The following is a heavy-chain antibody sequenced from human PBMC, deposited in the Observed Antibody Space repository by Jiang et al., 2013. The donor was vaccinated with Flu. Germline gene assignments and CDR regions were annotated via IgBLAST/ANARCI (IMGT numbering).Heavy chain of an antibody. J-gene: IGHJ4*02. CDR3: ARGGRGAYYDILTGYQPGFDY. CDR1: GGSFSGYY. CDR2: INHSGRT. V-gene: IGHV4-34*01. D-gene: IGHD3-9*01. Sequence: KPSETLSLTCAVYGGSFSGYYWSWIRQPPGKGLEWIGEINHSGRTNYNASLKSRVTISVDTSKNQFSLKLSSVIAADTAVYYCARGGRGAYYDILTGYQPGFDYWGQGTLVTVSS.